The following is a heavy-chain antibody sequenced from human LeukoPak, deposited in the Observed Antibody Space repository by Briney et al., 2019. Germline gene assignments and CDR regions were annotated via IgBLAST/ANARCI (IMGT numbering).Heavy chain of an antibody. V-gene: IGHV1-2*02. J-gene: IGHJ4*02. Sequence: GASVDVSCKASGYTFSVYNIHWVRQAPGQGLEWMGWIRPSSGDTKFAQSFQDRVTITRDTSISTAYMELNRLRTDDTAVYYCVRGGGNYYFEYWGQGAPVTVSS. D-gene: IGHD1-7*01. CDR2: IRPSSGDT. CDR1: GYTFSVYN. CDR3: VRGGGNYYFEY.